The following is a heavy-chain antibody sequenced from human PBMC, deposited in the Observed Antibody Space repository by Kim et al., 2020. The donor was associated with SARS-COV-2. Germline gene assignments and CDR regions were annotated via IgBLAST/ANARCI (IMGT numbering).Heavy chain of an antibody. V-gene: IGHV4-59*13. CDR3: ARGRLEKDY. D-gene: IGHD6-19*01. Sequence: SETPSLTCTVSGGSISSYYWSWIRQPPGKGLEWIGYIYYSGSTNYNPSLKSRVTISVDTSKNQFSLKLSSVTAADTAVYYCARGRLEKDYWGQGTLVTVS. CDR1: GGSISSYY. CDR2: IYYSGST. J-gene: IGHJ4*02.